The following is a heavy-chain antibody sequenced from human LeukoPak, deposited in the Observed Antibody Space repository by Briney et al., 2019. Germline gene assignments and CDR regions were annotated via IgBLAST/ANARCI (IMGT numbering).Heavy chain of an antibody. CDR3: ARVGSAYSSCHFDY. CDR2: IIPILGIA. V-gene: IGHV1-69*04. Sequence: ASVKVSCKASGGTFSSYAISWVRQAPGQGLEWMGRIIPILGIANYAQKFQGRVTITADKSTSTAYMELSSLRSEDTAVYYCARVGSAYSSCHFDYWGQGTLATVSS. J-gene: IGHJ4*02. D-gene: IGHD6-6*01. CDR1: GGTFSSYA.